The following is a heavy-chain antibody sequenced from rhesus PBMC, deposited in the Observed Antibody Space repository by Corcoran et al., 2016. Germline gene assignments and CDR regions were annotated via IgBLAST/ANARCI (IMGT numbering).Heavy chain of an antibody. CDR2: IYGSAGIT. CDR1: GDSVTRNY. D-gene: IGHD1-14*01. V-gene: IGHV4S2*01. Sequence: QVQLQESGPILVKPSETLALTCAVSGDSVTRNYWNWLRQAPGKGLEWIGRIYGSAGITDYNPSLKSRLTISRDTSKNQCSLKVNSVTAADTAVYYCVRSSNPNDEFAYWGQGVLVTVSS. CDR3: VRSSNPNDEFAY. J-gene: IGHJ4*01.